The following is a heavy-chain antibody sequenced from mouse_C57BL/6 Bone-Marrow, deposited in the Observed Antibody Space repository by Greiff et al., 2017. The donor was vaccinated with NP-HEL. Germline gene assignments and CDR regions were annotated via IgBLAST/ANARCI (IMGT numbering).Heavy chain of an antibody. CDR2: ISGGGSYT. J-gene: IGHJ3*01. CDR3: ARDGAY. V-gene: IGHV5-4*01. Sequence: EVQGVESGGGLVKPGGSLKLSCAASGFTFSSYAMSWVRQTPEKRLEWVATISGGGSYTYYSDNVKGRFTISRDNAKNNLYLQMSHLKSEDTAMYYCARDGAYWGQGTLVTVSA. CDR1: GFTFSSYA.